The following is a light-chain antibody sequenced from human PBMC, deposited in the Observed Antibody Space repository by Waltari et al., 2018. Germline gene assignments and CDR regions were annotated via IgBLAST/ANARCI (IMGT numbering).Light chain of an antibody. Sequence: EIQMTQSPSSVSASVGDRVTIPCRAGQDISGALAWYQQKPGQAPNLLIYAVSTLKSGVPPRLSGSASGTDFTLTISGLQPEDVATYYCKQDSAFPPTFGQGTNVEIK. CDR1: QDISGA. V-gene: IGKV1-12*01. CDR3: KQDSAFPPT. CDR2: AVS. J-gene: IGKJ1*01.